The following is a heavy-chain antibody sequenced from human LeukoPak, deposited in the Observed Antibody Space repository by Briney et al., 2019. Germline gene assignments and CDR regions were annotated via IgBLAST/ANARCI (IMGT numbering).Heavy chain of an antibody. CDR1: GYTFTSYY. V-gene: IGHV1-46*01. CDR3: AREYSSSWYGSYYYYYMDV. D-gene: IGHD6-13*01. Sequence: GASVKVSCKASGYTFTSYYMHWVRQAPGQGLEWMGIINPSGGSTSYAQKFQGRVTMTRDMSTSTVYMELSSLRSEDTAVYYCAREYSSSWYGSYYYYYMDVWGKGTTVTVSS. CDR2: INPSGGST. J-gene: IGHJ6*03.